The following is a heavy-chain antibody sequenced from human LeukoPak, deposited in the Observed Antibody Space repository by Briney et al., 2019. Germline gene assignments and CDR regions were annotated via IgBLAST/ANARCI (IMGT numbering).Heavy chain of an antibody. CDR2: IFDGKTI. V-gene: IGHV4-34*12. J-gene: IGHJ4*02. Sequence: SETLSLTCAVYGESLNSYYWSWIRQSPGKGLEWIGDIFDGKTINYNPSLKSRVTISAVTSSQQFSLSLKSVTAADTAVYYCARVAARGSGFDYWGQGTLVTVSS. CDR1: GESLNSYY. D-gene: IGHD3-10*01. CDR3: ARVAARGSGFDY.